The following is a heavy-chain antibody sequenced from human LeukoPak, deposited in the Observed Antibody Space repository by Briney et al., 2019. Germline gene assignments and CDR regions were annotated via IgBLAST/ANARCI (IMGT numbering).Heavy chain of an antibody. CDR3: AKDTSILTGYYAFDY. CDR2: ISGSGGQK. J-gene: IGHJ4*02. D-gene: IGHD3-9*01. V-gene: IGHV3-23*01. CDR1: GFTFSNYA. Sequence: GGSLRLSCAASGFTFSNYALSWVRQAPGKGLEWVSLISGSGGQKDYADSVKGRFTISRDNSRNTLNLQMNSLKAEDTAVYYCAKDTSILTGYYAFDYWGQGTLVPVSS.